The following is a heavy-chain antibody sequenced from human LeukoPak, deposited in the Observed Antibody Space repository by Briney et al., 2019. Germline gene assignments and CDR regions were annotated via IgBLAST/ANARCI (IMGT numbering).Heavy chain of an antibody. D-gene: IGHD6-13*01. J-gene: IGHJ4*02. V-gene: IGHV1-69*06. CDR3: ALAPGIAAAGDGPNWDY. Sequence: GASVKVSCKASGGTFSSYAISWVRQAPGQGLEWMGGIIPIFGTANYAQKFQGRVTITADKSTSTAYMELSSLRSEDTAVYYFALAPGIAAAGDGPNWDYWGQGTLVTVSS. CDR2: IIPIFGTA. CDR1: GGTFSSYA.